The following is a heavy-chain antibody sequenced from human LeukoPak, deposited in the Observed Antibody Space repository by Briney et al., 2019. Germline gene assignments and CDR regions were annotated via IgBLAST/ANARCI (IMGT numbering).Heavy chain of an antibody. J-gene: IGHJ3*02. V-gene: IGHV5-51*01. CDR3: ARLRGRVWQQLVWDAFDI. Sequence: GESLKISCKGSGYTFTSYWIGWVRQMPGKGLEWMGIIYPGDSDTRYSPSFQGQVTISADKSISTAYLQWSSLKASDTAMYYCARLRGRVWQQLVWDAFDIWGQGTMVTVSS. CDR1: GYTFTSYW. CDR2: IYPGDSDT. D-gene: IGHD6-6*01.